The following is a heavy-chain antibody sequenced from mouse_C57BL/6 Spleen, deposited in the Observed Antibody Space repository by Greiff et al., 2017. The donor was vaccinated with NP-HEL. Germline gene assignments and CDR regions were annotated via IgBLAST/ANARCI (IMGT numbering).Heavy chain of an antibody. Sequence: VQLQQPGAELVMPGASVKLSCKASGYTFTSYWMHWVKQRPGQGLEWIGEIDPSDSYTNYNQKFKGKSTLTVDKSSSTAYMQLSSLTSEDSAVYYCATVYYGNLGYFDYWGQGTTLTVSS. V-gene: IGHV1-69*01. D-gene: IGHD2-1*01. J-gene: IGHJ2*01. CDR1: GYTFTSYW. CDR2: IDPSDSYT. CDR3: ATVYYGNLGYFDY.